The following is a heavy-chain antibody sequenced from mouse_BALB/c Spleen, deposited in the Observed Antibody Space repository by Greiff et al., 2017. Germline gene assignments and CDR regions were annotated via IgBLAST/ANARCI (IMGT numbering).Heavy chain of an antibody. CDR2: ISSGGGST. J-gene: IGHJ2*01. V-gene: IGHV5-12-1*01. D-gene: IGHD1-1*01. CDR3: ARQDYGSSYDFDY. CDR1: GFAFSSYD. Sequence: DVHLVESGGGLVKPGGSLKLSCAASGFAFSSYDMSWVRQTPEKRLEWVAYISSGGGSTYYPDTVKGRFTISRDNAKNTLYLQMSSLKSEDTAMYYCARQDYGSSYDFDYWGQGTTLTVSS.